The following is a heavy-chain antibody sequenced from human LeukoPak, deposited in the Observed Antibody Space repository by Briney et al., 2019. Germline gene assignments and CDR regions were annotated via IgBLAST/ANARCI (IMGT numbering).Heavy chain of an antibody. Sequence: ETLSLTCAVYGGSFSGYYWSWVRPAPGKGLEWVSAISGGGGTTYYADSVKGRFTISRDGSKNTLYLQMNSLRAEDTAVYYCAKLSVWDGSGNYDYWGQGTLVTVSS. J-gene: IGHJ4*02. CDR1: GGSFSGYY. D-gene: IGHD3-10*01. CDR2: ISGGGGTT. CDR3: AKLSVWDGSGNYDY. V-gene: IGHV3-23*01.